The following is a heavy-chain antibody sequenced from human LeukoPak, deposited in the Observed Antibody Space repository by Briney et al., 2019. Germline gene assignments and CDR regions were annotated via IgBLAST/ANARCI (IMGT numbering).Heavy chain of an antibody. J-gene: IGHJ6*03. CDR1: GGSFSGYY. CDR3: SGSGSSRYHQDPSYYYYMDV. D-gene: IGHD6-13*01. Sequence: PSETLSLTCAVYGGSFSGYYWSWIRQPPGKGLEWIGEINHSGSTNYNPSLKSRVTISVDTSKNQFSLKLSSVTAADTAGYYGSGSGSSRYHQDPSYYYYMDVWGKGTTVTVSS. V-gene: IGHV4-34*01. CDR2: INHSGST.